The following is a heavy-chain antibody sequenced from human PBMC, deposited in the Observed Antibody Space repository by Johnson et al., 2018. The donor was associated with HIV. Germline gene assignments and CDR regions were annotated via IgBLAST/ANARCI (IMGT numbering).Heavy chain of an antibody. CDR1: GFIFSDYY. V-gene: IGHV3-11*01. CDR2: ISSSGGTI. J-gene: IGHJ3*02. CDR3: TTRVTVVIISSDAFDI. D-gene: IGHD3-3*01. Sequence: QVQLVESGGGLVKPGGSLRLSCEASGFIFSDYYMSWIRQTPGKGLEWVSYISSSGGTIYYADSVKGRFSISRDNAKNSLYLQMNSLRAEDTAVYYCTTRVTVVIISSDAFDIWGQGTMVTVSS.